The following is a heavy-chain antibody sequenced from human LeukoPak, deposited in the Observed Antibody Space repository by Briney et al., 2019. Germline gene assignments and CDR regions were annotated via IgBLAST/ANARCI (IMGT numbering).Heavy chain of an antibody. CDR2: ISGYDGNT. V-gene: IGHV1-18*01. CDR3: ARDCSTSCYWFDP. CDR1: GYTFTTYG. Sequence: ASVKVSCKASGYTFTTYGISWVRQSPGQGLEGMGWISGYDGNTKYAQKLQGRVTMTTDTSTSTAYMELRSLRSDDTAVYYCARDCSTSCYWFDPWGQGTLVTVAS. J-gene: IGHJ5*02. D-gene: IGHD2-2*01.